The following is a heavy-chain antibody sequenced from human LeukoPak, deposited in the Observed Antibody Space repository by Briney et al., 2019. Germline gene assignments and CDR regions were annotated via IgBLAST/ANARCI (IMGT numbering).Heavy chain of an antibody. Sequence: GGSLRLSCAASGFTFSSYSMNWVRQAPGKGLEWVSSISSSSSYIYYADSVKGRFTISRDNAKNSLYLQMNSLRAEDTAVCYCARDVPRGGYCSGGSCDSDYWGQGTLVTVSS. CDR3: ARDVPRGGYCSGGSCDSDY. CDR1: GFTFSSYS. D-gene: IGHD2-15*01. V-gene: IGHV3-21*01. J-gene: IGHJ4*02. CDR2: ISSSSSYI.